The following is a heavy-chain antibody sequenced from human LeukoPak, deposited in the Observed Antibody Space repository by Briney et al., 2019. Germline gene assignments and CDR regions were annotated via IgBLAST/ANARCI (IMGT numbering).Heavy chain of an antibody. CDR2: IKSKTDGGTI. Sequence: PGGSLRLSCATSGFIFTNAWMKWVRQAPGKGLEWVGRIKSKTDGGTIDYAAPVKGRFTISRDDSKNILYLQMDNLKTEDTAIYYCSTPSFWGQGTLVTVSS. CDR3: STPSF. J-gene: IGHJ4*02. CDR1: GFIFTNAW. V-gene: IGHV3-15*07.